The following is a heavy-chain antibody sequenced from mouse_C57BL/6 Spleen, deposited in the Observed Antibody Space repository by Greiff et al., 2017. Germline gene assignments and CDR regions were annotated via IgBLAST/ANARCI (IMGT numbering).Heavy chain of an antibody. V-gene: IGHV1-52*01. CDR3: ALYDYDVPFAD. CDR2: LDPSDSET. J-gene: IGHJ3*01. Sequence: VQLQQPGAELVRPGSSVKLSCKASGYPFTSYWMHWVKQRPIQGLERVGNLDPSDSETHYNQKLKDKATLTVDQSSSTPYMHLSSLTSEVSAGDYWALYDYDVPFADWGQGTLVTVSA. CDR1: GYPFTSYW. D-gene: IGHD2-4*01.